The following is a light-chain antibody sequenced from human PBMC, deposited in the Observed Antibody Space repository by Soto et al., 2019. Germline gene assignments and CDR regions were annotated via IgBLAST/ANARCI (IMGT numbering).Light chain of an antibody. CDR3: QQYNSYSVT. V-gene: IGKV1-5*01. CDR2: DAS. J-gene: IGKJ2*01. Sequence: DIQMTRSPSTLSASVGDRVTITCRASQSISSWLAWYQQKPGKAPKLLIYDASSLESGVPSRFSGSGSVTEFTLTISSLQPDDFATYYCQQYNSYSVTFGQGTKLEIK. CDR1: QSISSW.